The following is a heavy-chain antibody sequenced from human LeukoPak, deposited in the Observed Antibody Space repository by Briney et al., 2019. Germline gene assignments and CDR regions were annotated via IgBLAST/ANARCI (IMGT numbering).Heavy chain of an antibody. D-gene: IGHD3-22*01. J-gene: IGHJ3*02. Sequence: PGGSLRHSCAASGFTFSSYSMNWVRQAPGKGLEWVSSISSSSSYIYYADSVKGRFTISRDNAKNSLYLQMNSLRAEDTAVYYCARVYYDSSGPGSAYIWGQGQWSPSLQ. CDR3: ARVYYDSSGPGSAYI. CDR2: ISSSSSYI. CDR1: GFTFSSYS. V-gene: IGHV3-21*01.